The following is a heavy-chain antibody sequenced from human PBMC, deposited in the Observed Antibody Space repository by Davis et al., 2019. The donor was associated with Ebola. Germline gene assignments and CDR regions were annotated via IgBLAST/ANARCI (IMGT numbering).Heavy chain of an antibody. V-gene: IGHV3-74*01. CDR2: INSDGSST. Sequence: PGGSLRLSCAASGFTFSSYWMHWVRQAPGKGLVWVSRINSDGSSTSYADSVKGRFTISRDNAKNTLYLQMNSLKTEDTAVYYCTTDKADVADYYYYYGMDVWGQGTTVTVSS. CDR3: TTDKADVADYYYYYGMDV. D-gene: IGHD6-25*01. CDR1: GFTFSSYW. J-gene: IGHJ6*02.